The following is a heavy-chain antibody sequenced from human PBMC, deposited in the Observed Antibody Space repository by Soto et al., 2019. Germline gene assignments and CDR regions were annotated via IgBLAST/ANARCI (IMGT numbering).Heavy chain of an antibody. V-gene: IGHV3-23*01. CDR1: GFTFSSYA. CDR3: AKAPDCSGGSCYWDSYFDY. J-gene: IGHJ4*02. Sequence: EVQLLESGGGLVQPGGSLRLSCAASGFTFSSYAMSWVRQAPGKGLEWVSAISGSGGSTYYADSVKGRFTISRDNSKKPLYLQMNSLRAEDTAVYYCAKAPDCSGGSCYWDSYFDYWGQGTLVTVSS. D-gene: IGHD2-15*01. CDR2: ISGSGGST.